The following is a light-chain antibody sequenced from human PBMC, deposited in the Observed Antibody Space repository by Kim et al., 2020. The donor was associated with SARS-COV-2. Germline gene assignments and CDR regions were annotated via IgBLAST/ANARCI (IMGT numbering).Light chain of an antibody. CDR3: QSYDSDNWV. CDR1: TGCIVGYY. Sequence: GKTVTISCTRSTGCIVGYYVQWYQQRPGSSTASVIYENNQRASGVPDRFSGSIDSSSNSASLAISGLKTEDEADYYCQSYDSDNWVFGGGTQLTVL. CDR2: ENN. J-gene: IGLJ3*02. V-gene: IGLV6-57*01.